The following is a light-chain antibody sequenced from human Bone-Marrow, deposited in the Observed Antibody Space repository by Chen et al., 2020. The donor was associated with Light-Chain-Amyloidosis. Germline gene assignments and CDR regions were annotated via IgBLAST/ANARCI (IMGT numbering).Light chain of an antibody. V-gene: IGLV2-14*03. CDR2: DVS. CDR3: SSYTSSSTGV. Sequence: QSARTQPASVSGSPGRSITISATGTSSDVGGYNWVSWYQQHPGKAPKLMIYDVSNRPSGVSNRFSGSKSGNTASLTISGLQAEDEADYYCSSYTSSSTGVFGGGTKLTVL. J-gene: IGLJ3*02. CDR1: SSDVGGYNW.